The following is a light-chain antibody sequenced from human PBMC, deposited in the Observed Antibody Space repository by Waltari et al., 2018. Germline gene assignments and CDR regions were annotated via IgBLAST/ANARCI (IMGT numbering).Light chain of an antibody. J-gene: IGKJ4*01. CDR3: QQSYSTPT. Sequence: DIQMTPSPSSLSASVGDRVTITCRASQSISTYLNWYQQKPGKAPKLLIYAASSLQSGVPSRFSGSGSGTDFTLTISSLQPEDFATYYCQQSYSTPTFGGGTKVEIK. V-gene: IGKV1-39*01. CDR2: AAS. CDR1: QSISTY.